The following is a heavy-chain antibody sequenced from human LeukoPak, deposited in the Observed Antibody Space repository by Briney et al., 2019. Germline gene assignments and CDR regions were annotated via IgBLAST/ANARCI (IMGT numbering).Heavy chain of an antibody. J-gene: IGHJ4*02. V-gene: IGHV4-34*01. CDR1: GGSFSGYY. D-gene: IGHD6-19*01. Sequence: SETLSLTCAVYGGSFSGYYWSWIRQPPGKGLEWIGEINHSGSTNYNPSLKSRVTISVDTSKNQFSLKLSSVTAADTAVYYCASGYSSGWQFDYWGQGILVTVSS. CDR3: ASGYSSGWQFDY. CDR2: INHSGST.